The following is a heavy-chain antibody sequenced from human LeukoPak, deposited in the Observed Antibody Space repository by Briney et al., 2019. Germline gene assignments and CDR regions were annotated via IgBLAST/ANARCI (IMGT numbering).Heavy chain of an antibody. Sequence: GASVKVSCKASGYTFTSYDINWVRQATGQGLEWMGWMNPNSGNTGYAQKFQGRVTITRNTSISTAYMELSSLRSEDTAVYYCARGPPLFRHSHNWFDHWGQGTLVTVSS. CDR1: GYTFTSYD. CDR3: ARGPPLFRHSHNWFDH. D-gene: IGHD2-15*01. CDR2: MNPNSGNT. J-gene: IGHJ5*02. V-gene: IGHV1-8*03.